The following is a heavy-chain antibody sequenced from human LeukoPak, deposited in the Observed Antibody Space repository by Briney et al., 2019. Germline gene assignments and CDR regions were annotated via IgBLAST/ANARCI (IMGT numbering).Heavy chain of an antibody. J-gene: IGHJ4*02. CDR3: ARARDIVVVPWYFDY. D-gene: IGHD2-15*01. V-gene: IGHV4-59*01. CDR2: IYYSGST. CDR1: GGSIGSYY. Sequence: PSETLSLTCTVSGGSIGSYYWSWIRQPPGKGLEWIGYIYYSGSTNHNPSLKSRVTISVDTSKNQFSLKLSSVTAADTAVYYCARARDIVVVPWYFDYWGQGTLVTVSS.